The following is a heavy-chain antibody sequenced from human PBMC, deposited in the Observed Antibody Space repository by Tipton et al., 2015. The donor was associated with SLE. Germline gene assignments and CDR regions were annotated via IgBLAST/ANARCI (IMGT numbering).Heavy chain of an antibody. CDR1: GFTFSNYW. J-gene: IGHJ3*01. D-gene: IGHD2-8*02. CDR2: IKPDGSEK. Sequence: GSLRLSCAASGFTFSNYWMSWVRQAPGKGLEWVANIKPDGSEKYYVDSVKGRFTISRDNAKNSLSLQLNSLRAEDTAVYYCARAQLLADDVYNLWGQGTMVTVSS. V-gene: IGHV3-7*03. CDR3: ARAQLLADDVYNL.